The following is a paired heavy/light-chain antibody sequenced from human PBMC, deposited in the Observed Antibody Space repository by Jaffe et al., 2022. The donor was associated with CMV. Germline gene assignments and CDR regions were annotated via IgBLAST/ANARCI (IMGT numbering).Heavy chain of an antibody. CDR3: ASGNLITGSTSFPGY. J-gene: IGHJ4*01. CDR2: INPNSGAT. Sequence: QVQLVQSGAEVKEPGASVKVSCKTSGYTFTDYYLYWVRQAPGQGLENMGWINPNSGATKYTQKFQGRVTLTRDTSISTAYMELSRLRSDDTAVYYCASGNLITGSTSFPGYWGHGTLVTVSS. CDR1: GYTFTDYY. V-gene: IGHV1-2*02. D-gene: IGHD1-7*01.
Light chain of an antibody. V-gene: IGKV3-20*01. Sequence: EVVLTQSPGTLSVFPGERATLSCRASQSISNSYLAWFQQKPGQAPRLLIYGASSRATGIPDRFSGSGSGTDFSLTISRLEPEDFAMYYCQQYGSSPRTFGQGTKLEIK. CDR3: QQYGSSPRT. J-gene: IGKJ2*01. CDR1: QSISNSY. CDR2: GAS.